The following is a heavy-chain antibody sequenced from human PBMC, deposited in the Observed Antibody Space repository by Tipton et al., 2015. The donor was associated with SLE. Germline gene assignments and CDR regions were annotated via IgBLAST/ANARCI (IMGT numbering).Heavy chain of an antibody. CDR2: VHYSGAT. D-gene: IGHD3-16*01. V-gene: IGHV4-39*01. CDR1: GGPIRIRGFY. J-gene: IGHJ2*01. CDR3: ARRGDWWYFDL. Sequence: TLSLTCIVSGGPIRIRGFYWGWVRPPPGKGLEWIGSVHYSGATSSNPSLKSRVTISPDNFSLKLNSVTAADTAVYYCARRGDWWYFDLWGRGALVTVSS.